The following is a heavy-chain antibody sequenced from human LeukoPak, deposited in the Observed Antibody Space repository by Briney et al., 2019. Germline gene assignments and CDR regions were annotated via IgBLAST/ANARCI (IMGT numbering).Heavy chain of an antibody. CDR3: ARNRGEDSSGFYLLDY. D-gene: IGHD3-22*01. CDR2: SDWDDDK. V-gene: IGHV2-70*01. Sequence: SGPALVNPTQTLTLTCTFSGFSLSTSAMCVSWIRQPPVEALEWLALSDWDDDKYYSTSLKTRLTISKDTSKNQVVLTMTKMDPVDTATYYCARNRGEDSSGFYLLDYWGQGTLVTVSS. J-gene: IGHJ4*02. CDR1: GFSLSTSAMC.